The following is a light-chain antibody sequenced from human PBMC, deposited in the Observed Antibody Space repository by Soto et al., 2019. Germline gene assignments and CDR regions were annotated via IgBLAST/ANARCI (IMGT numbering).Light chain of an antibody. J-gene: IGKJ1*01. CDR3: HQYNNWPQT. Sequence: IVMTQSPATLSVSPGETATLSCRASQSIANNLAWYQQRPGQVPRLLVSGGSTRATGIPVRFSGSRSGTEFTLTITSLQSEDFAVYYCHQYNNWPQTFGQGTKVEI. V-gene: IGKV3D-15*01. CDR1: QSIANN. CDR2: GGS.